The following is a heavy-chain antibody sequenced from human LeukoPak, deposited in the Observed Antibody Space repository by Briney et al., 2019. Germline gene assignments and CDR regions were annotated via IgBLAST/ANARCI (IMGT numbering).Heavy chain of an antibody. V-gene: IGHV3-23*01. CDR3: AKDLAVLGSSVDY. D-gene: IGHD3-3*02. CDR2: ISGSGDST. CDR1: GFTFTTYG. J-gene: IGHJ4*02. Sequence: GGSLRLSCAASGFTFTTYGMSWVRQAPGKGLEWVSGISGSGDSTYYADSVKGRFTISRDNSKNTLYLQMNSLRAEDTAVYYCAKDLAVLGSSVDYWGQATLVTVSS.